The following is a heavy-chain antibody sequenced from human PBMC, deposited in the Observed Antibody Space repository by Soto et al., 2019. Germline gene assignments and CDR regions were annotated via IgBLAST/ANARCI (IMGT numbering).Heavy chain of an antibody. CDR3: ARRPHDPDWFDH. CDR2: IYYSVSS. V-gene: IGHV4-39*01. CDR1: VCSISSSSYY. J-gene: IGHJ5*02. Sequence: QLQLQESGPGLVKPSETLSLTCTVSVCSISSSSYYWGWIRQPPGKGLEWLGRIYYSVSSYYNPSLKSGVTISVDTSKNKFSLKLSSVTAADTAVYYCARRPHDPDWFDHWGQGSLVTVSS. D-gene: IGHD1-1*01.